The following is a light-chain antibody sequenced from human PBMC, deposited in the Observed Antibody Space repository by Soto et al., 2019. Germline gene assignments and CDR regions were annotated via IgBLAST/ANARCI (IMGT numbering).Light chain of an antibody. Sequence: EIVMTQSPATLSVSPGERGTLSCRASQSVSSNLAWYQQKPGQAPRLLIYGASTRATGIPARFSGSRSGTDFTLTISRLEPEDFAVYYCQQYGSSPRTFGQGTKVEIK. CDR1: QSVSSN. J-gene: IGKJ1*01. CDR2: GAS. CDR3: QQYGSSPRT. V-gene: IGKV3-15*01.